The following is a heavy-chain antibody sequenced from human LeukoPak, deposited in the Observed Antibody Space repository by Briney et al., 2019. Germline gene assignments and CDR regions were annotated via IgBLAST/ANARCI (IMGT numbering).Heavy chain of an antibody. V-gene: IGHV3-7*01. Sequence: PGGSLRLSCAASGFTFSSYWMSWVRQAPGKGLEWVANIKQDGSEKYYVDSVKGRFTISRDNAKNSLYLQMNSLRAEDTAVYYCARDWYVDTAMVYYFDYWGQGTLVTVSS. J-gene: IGHJ4*02. D-gene: IGHD5-18*01. CDR1: GFTFSSYW. CDR2: IKQDGSEK. CDR3: ARDWYVDTAMVYYFDY.